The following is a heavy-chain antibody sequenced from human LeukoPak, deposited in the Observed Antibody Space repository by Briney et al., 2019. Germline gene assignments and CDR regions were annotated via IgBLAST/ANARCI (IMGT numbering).Heavy chain of an antibody. CDR1: GFTFSSYW. Sequence: GGSLRLSCAASGFTFSSYWMSWVRQAPGKGLEWVANIKQDGSEKYYVDSVKGRFTISRDNAKNSLYLQMNSLRAEDKAVYYCARDDYGEQFDYWGQGTLVTVSS. CDR2: IKQDGSEK. D-gene: IGHD4-17*01. CDR3: ARDDYGEQFDY. V-gene: IGHV3-7*01. J-gene: IGHJ4*02.